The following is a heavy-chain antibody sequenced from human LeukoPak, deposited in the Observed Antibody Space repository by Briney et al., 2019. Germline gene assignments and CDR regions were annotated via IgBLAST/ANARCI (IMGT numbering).Heavy chain of an antibody. J-gene: IGHJ6*03. CDR2: IYYSGST. Sequence: SETLSLTCTVSGGSISSYYWSWIRQPPGKGLEWIGYIYYSGSTNYNPSLKSRVTISVDTSKNHFSLKLNSVTAADTAVYYCARLMMSSTGYMDVWGKGTTVTVSS. CDR3: ARLMMSSTGYMDV. V-gene: IGHV4-59*08. CDR1: GGSISSYY. D-gene: IGHD2-2*01.